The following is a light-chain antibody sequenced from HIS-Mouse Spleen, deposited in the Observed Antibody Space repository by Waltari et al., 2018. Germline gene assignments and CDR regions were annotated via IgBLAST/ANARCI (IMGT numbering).Light chain of an antibody. V-gene: IGKV1-9*01. CDR2: AAS. CDR1: QGISSY. CDR3: QQIHSYPPK. Sequence: DIQLTQSPSFLSASVGARVAITCRARQGISSYLAWDPQKPGKAPKLLIYAASTLQSGVPSMFSGSGSGKEFPLTNSSLQPEDFATYYCQQIHSYPPKFGPGTKVEIK. J-gene: IGKJ1*01.